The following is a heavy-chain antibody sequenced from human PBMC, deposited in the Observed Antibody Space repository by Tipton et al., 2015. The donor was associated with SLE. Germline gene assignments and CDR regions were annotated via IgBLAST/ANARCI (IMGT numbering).Heavy chain of an antibody. J-gene: IGHJ6*03. CDR3: ARGPPRLIRGVIITGDMDV. CDR1: GGSISSYY. CDR2: IYYSGST. V-gene: IGHV4-31*03. D-gene: IGHD3-10*01. Sequence: TLSLTCTVSGGSISSYYWSCIRQHPGKGLEWIGYIYYSGSTYYNPSLKSRVTISVDTSKNQFSLKLSSVTAADTAVYYCARGPPRLIRGVIITGDMDVWGKGTTVTVSS.